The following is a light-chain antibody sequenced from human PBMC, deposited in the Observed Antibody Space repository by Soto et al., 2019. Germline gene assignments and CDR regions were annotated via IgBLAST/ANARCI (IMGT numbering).Light chain of an antibody. CDR3: QQYGSPPQT. V-gene: IGKV3-20*01. Sequence: EIVLTQSPGTLSLSPGDGATLSCRASQTVDRNFLVWYQQKPGQAPRLLIHGASSRTTGVPDRFSGRGSGTDFTLTISIVEPEDFAVYYCQQYGSPPQTFGQGTKVEIK. J-gene: IGKJ1*01. CDR2: GAS. CDR1: QTVDRNF.